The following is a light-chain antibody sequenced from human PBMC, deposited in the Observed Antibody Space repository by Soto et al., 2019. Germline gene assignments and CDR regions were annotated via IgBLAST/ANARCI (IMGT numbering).Light chain of an antibody. V-gene: IGLV1-44*01. CDR2: SNN. CDR1: SSNIGTNT. J-gene: IGLJ3*02. Sequence: QSVLTQPPSASGTPGQRVTISCSGSSSNIGTNTVNWYQQLPGTAPKLLIYSNNQRPSGVPDRFSDSKSGTSASLAISGLQSEDEADYYCAVWDDSLNGWVFGGGTKLTVL. CDR3: AVWDDSLNGWV.